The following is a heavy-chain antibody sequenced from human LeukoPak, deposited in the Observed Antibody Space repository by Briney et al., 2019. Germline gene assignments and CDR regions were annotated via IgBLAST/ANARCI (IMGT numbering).Heavy chain of an antibody. Sequence: SETLSLTCAVSGDSLSSSRYSWSWLRQPPGKGLEWIGYIYHGGSTHYNPSLESRVTLSVDRSKKQFSLKLTSATAADTAVYYCARVVVDITRYFDPWGQGTLVTASS. CDR1: GDSLSSSRYS. D-gene: IGHD2-15*01. CDR2: IYHGGST. CDR3: ARVVVDITRYFDP. V-gene: IGHV4-30-2*01. J-gene: IGHJ5*02.